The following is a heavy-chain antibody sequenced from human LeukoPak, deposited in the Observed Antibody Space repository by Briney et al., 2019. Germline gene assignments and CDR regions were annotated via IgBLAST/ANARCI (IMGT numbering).Heavy chain of an antibody. CDR3: ARATTYYDFWSGPRQYYYGMDV. CDR2: INPSGGST. CDR1: GYTFTSYY. Sequence: RGASVKVSCKASGYTFTSYYMHWVRQAPGQGLEWMGIINPSGGSTSYAQKFQGRVTMTRDTSTSTVYMELSSPRSEDTAVYYCARATTYYDFWSGPRQYYYGMDVWGQGTTVTVSS. J-gene: IGHJ6*02. D-gene: IGHD3-3*01. V-gene: IGHV1-46*01.